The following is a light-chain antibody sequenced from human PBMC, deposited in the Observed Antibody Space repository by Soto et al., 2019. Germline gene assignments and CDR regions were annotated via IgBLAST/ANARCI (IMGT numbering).Light chain of an antibody. J-gene: IGLJ1*01. Sequence: QSVLAQPPSASETPGQRVTISCSGSSSNIGSNTVTWYQHLPGTAPKLLIYNNDQRPSGVPDRFSGSKSGTSASVAISGLQSEDEADYYCAAWDDSLIGLLGTGTKVTVL. CDR3: AAWDDSLIGL. CDR2: NND. CDR1: SSNIGSNT. V-gene: IGLV1-44*01.